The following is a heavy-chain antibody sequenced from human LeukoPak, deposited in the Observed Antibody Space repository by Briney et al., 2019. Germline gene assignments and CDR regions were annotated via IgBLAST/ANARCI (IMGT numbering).Heavy chain of an antibody. Sequence: ASVKVSCKASGYTFTSYYMHWVRQAPGQGLEWMGIINPSGGSTSYAQKFQGRVTMTRDTSTSTVYMELSSLRSEDTAVYYCAARTTGTGFDPWGQGTLVTVSS. CDR1: GYTFTSYY. CDR3: AARTTGTGFDP. J-gene: IGHJ5*02. CDR2: INPSGGST. D-gene: IGHD1-1*01. V-gene: IGHV1-46*01.